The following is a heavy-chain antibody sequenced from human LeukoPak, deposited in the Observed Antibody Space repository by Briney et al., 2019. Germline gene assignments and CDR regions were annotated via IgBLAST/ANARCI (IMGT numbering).Heavy chain of an antibody. V-gene: IGHV1-18*01. CDR2: ISGYNGNT. Sequence: ASMKVSCKASGYTFTTYGIGWVRQAPGQGLEWMGWISGYNGNTNYAQKFQGRVTMTTDTSKSTAYMELRSLRSDDTAVYYCARTSHESVLYWSDPWGQGTLVNVSS. J-gene: IGHJ5*02. CDR3: ARTSHESVLYWSDP. CDR1: GYTFTTYG. D-gene: IGHD3-16*01.